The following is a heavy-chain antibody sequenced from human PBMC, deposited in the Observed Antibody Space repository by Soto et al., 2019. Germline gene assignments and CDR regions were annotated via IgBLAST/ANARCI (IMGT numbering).Heavy chain of an antibody. CDR1: GGTFSSYA. V-gene: IGHV1-69*13. CDR2: IIPIFGTA. J-gene: IGHJ5*02. Sequence: SVKVSCKASGGTFSSYAISWVRQAPGQGLEWMGGIIPIFGTANYAQKFQGRVTITADESTSTAYVELSSLRSEDTAVYYCARDASIAAAVSWFDPWGQGTLVTVSS. CDR3: ARDASIAAAVSWFDP. D-gene: IGHD6-13*01.